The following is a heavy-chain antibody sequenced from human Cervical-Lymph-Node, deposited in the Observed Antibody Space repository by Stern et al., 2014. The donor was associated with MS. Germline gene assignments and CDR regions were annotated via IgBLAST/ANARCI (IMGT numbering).Heavy chain of an antibody. J-gene: IGHJ6*02. CDR2: TFLDAGK. V-gene: IGHV2-26*01. Sequence: QITLKESGPVLVKPTETLTLTCTVSGFSLSNSRMGVSWIRQSPGQALEWLANTFLDAGKTYNTSLKSRLTISRDTSKRQVVLTMTNVDPVDTATYYCARIFRYYYDSSGYYYDNYYGLDVWGQGTTVTVSS. CDR1: GFSLSNSRMG. CDR3: ARIFRYYYDSSGYYYDNYYGLDV. D-gene: IGHD3-22*01.